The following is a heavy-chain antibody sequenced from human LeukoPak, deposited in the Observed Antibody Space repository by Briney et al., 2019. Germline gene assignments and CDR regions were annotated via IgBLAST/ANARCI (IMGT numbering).Heavy chain of an antibody. D-gene: IGHD2-2*01. CDR2: ISYDGSNK. J-gene: IGHJ6*04. CDR3: ARDRGSTSSYGMDV. Sequence: GGSLRLSCAASGFTFSSYAMHWVRQAPGKGLEGGAVISYDGSNKYYADSVKGRFTISRDNSKNTLYLQMNSLRAEDTAVYYCARDRGSTSSYGMDVWGKGTTVTVSS. V-gene: IGHV3-30*04. CDR1: GFTFSSYA.